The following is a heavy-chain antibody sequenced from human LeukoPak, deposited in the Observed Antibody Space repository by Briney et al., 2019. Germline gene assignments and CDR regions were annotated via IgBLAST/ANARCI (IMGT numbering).Heavy chain of an antibody. V-gene: IGHV1-18*01. D-gene: IGHD3-3*01. J-gene: IGHJ5*02. Sequence: PWASVKVSCKASGYTFTSYGISWVRQAPGQGLEWMGWISAYNGNTNYAQKLQGRVTMTTDTSTSTAYMELRSLRSDDTAVYYCAGVVGITIFGVVTPNWFDPWGQGTLVTVSS. CDR3: AGVVGITIFGVVTPNWFDP. CDR2: ISAYNGNT. CDR1: GYTFTSYG.